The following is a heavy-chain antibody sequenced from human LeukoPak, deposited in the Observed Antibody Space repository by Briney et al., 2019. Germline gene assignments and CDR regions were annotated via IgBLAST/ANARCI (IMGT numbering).Heavy chain of an antibody. Sequence: PGGSLRLSCTASGFTFGDYAMSWFRQPPGKGLEWIGSIYDTGSTFYNPSLKSRVIISVDTSKNQFSLKLSSVTAADTAVYYCQSRFLEWLLDYWGQGTLVTVSS. CDR2: IYDTGST. D-gene: IGHD3-3*01. CDR3: QSRFLEWLLDY. J-gene: IGHJ4*02. V-gene: IGHV4-39*01. CDR1: GFTFGDYA.